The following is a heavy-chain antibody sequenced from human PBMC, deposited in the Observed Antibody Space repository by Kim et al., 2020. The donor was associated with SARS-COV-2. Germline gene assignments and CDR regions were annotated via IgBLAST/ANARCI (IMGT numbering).Heavy chain of an antibody. Sequence: SETLSLTCTVSGGSISSYYWSWIRQPPGKGLEWIGYIYYSGSTNYNPSLKSRVTISVDTSKNQFSLKLSSVTAADTAVYYCARSQYYYDSSGYYYFGEFFSHGNSLFGMDVWGQGTTVTVSS. CDR2: IYYSGST. J-gene: IGHJ6*02. V-gene: IGHV4-59*01. CDR1: GGSISSYY. D-gene: IGHD3-22*01. CDR3: ARSQYYYDSSGYYYFGEFFSHGNSLFGMDV.